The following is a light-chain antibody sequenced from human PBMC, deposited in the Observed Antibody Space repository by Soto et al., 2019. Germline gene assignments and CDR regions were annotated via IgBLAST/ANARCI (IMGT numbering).Light chain of an antibody. J-gene: IGLJ1*01. Sequence: QSALTQPASVSGSPGQSITISCTGTSSDVGSYDYVSWHQQHPGKAPKLMIYEVSSRPSGVSDRFSGSKSGNTASLTISGLQAEDEADYYCSAYTSSNTVVFGVGTKVTVL. V-gene: IGLV2-14*01. CDR1: SSDVGSYDY. CDR2: EVS. CDR3: SAYTSSNTVV.